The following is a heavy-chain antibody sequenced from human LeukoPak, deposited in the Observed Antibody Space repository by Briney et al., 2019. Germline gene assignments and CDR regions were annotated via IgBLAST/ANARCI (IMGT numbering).Heavy chain of an antibody. CDR3: AKDGGLWVSAHWGDS. J-gene: IGHJ4*02. CDR2: ITTSDGNT. V-gene: IGHV3-23*01. Sequence: GGSLRLSCAASGFTFSSYTMSWVRQAPGKGLEWVPTITTSDGNTYYADSVKGRFTVSRDNSKNTLFLQMNSLRAEDTAVYYCAKDGGLWVSAHWGDSWGRGTLVTVSS. D-gene: IGHD7-27*01. CDR1: GFTFSSYT.